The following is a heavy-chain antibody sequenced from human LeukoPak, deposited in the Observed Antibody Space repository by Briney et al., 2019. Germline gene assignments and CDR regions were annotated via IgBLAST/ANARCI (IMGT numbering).Heavy chain of an antibody. CDR2: ISSSGGST. J-gene: IGHJ4*02. CDR1: GFTFSSHA. D-gene: IGHD2-15*01. CDR3: ATGVEGCTGGSCYSWIYY. V-gene: IGHV3-23*01. Sequence: GGSLRLSCTASGFTFSSHAMSWVRQAPGKGLEGVSGISSSGGSTYYADSVKGRHTISRDNSQNTLYLQMNSLTDDDTAVYYCATGVEGCTGGSCYSWIYYWGQGTLVSVSS.